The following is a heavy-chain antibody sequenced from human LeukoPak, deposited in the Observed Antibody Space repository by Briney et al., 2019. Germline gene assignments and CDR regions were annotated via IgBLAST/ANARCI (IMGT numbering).Heavy chain of an antibody. J-gene: IGHJ4*02. V-gene: IGHV1-18*04. CDR3: ARGSYSNFDS. CDR1: GYTFTGYY. CDR2: ISAYNGNT. Sequence: ASVKVSCKASGYTFTGYYMHWVRQAPGQGLEWMGWISAYNGNTNYTQKLQGRVTMTTDTSTSTAYMELRSLRSDDTAVYYCARGSYSNFDSWGQGTLVPVSS. D-gene: IGHD4-11*01.